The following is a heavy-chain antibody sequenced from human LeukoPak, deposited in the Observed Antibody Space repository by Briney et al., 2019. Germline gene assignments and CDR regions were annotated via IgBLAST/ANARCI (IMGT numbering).Heavy chain of an antibody. CDR2: ISGSAGST. CDR1: GFTFSSYA. Sequence: SGGSLRLSCAASGFTFSSYAMSWVRQAPGKGLEWVSVISGSAGSTYYADSVKGRFTISRDNSKNTLYLQMNSHRAGDTAVYYCAKYIPSSSGYDYWGQGTLVTVSS. V-gene: IGHV3-23*01. J-gene: IGHJ4*02. D-gene: IGHD3-22*01. CDR3: AKYIPSSSGYDY.